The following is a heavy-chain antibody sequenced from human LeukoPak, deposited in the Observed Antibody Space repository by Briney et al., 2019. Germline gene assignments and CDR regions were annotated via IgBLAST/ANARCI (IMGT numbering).Heavy chain of an antibody. Sequence: GGSLRLSCAASGFTFSSYSMNWVRQAPGKGLEWVAVIWYDGSNKYYADSVKGRFTISRDNSKNTLYLQMNSLRAEDTAVYYCARDLGRVGTTPHFDYWGQGTLVTVSS. J-gene: IGHJ4*02. CDR3: ARDLGRVGTTPHFDY. V-gene: IGHV3-33*08. CDR1: GFTFSSYS. CDR2: IWYDGSNK. D-gene: IGHD2-2*01.